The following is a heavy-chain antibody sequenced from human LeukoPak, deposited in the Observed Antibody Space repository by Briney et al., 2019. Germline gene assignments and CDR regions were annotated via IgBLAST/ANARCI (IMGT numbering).Heavy chain of an antibody. CDR1: GGSISSYY. Sequence: SETLSLTCTVSGGSISSYYWSWIRQPPGKGLEWMGYIHYSGSTNYNPSLKSRVTISVDTSKNQFSLKLSSVTAADTAVYYCARYLKGPVMVVYYFDYWGQGTLVTVSS. CDR3: ARYLKGPVMVVYYFDY. CDR2: IHYSGST. D-gene: IGHD5-18*01. V-gene: IGHV4-59*01. J-gene: IGHJ4*02.